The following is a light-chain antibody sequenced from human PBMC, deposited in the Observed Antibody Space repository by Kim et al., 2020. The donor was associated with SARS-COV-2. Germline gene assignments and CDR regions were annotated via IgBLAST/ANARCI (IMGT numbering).Light chain of an antibody. J-gene: IGKJ1*01. Sequence: LSPGESATLSCRASPGVSSAYLAWYQQKPGQAPRLLMSTAYNRATGIPDRFSGSESGTAFTLTIARLEPEDFGVYFCHHYGSSPTFGRGTKVDIK. CDR3: HHYGSSPT. CDR1: PGVSSAY. CDR2: TAY. V-gene: IGKV3-20*01.